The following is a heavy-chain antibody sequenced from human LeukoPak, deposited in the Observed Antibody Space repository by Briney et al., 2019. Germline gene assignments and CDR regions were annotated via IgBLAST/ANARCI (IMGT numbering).Heavy chain of an antibody. J-gene: IGHJ4*02. CDR1: GFIFSSHW. CDR2: INLDGNDK. CDR3: VRSGSYFSK. Sequence: GGSLRLSCAASGFIFSSHWMSWVRQAPGKGLEWVANINLDGNDKNYVDSEKGRFTISRDNAKNSLYLQMNSLRAEDTAMYYCVRSGSYFSKWGQGTLVTVSS. D-gene: IGHD1-26*01. V-gene: IGHV3-7*01.